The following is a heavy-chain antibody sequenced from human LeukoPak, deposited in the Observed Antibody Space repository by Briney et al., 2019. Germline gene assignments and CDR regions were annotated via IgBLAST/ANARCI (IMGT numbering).Heavy chain of an antibody. CDR3: ARDASDLGFDL. CDR2: IYYSGDT. J-gene: IGHJ2*01. V-gene: IGHV4-39*02. Sequence: PSETLSLTCTVSGGSISSTSYYWGWIRQPPGKGLEWIGSIYYSGDTHYNPSLKSRVTISVDTSKNQFSLNLSSVTAADTAVYYCARDASDLGFDLWGRGTLVTVSS. D-gene: IGHD3-16*01. CDR1: GGSISSTSYY.